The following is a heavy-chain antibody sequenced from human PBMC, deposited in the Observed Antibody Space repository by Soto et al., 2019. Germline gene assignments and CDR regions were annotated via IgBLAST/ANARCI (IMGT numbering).Heavy chain of an antibody. CDR1: GGSFSGYY. J-gene: IGHJ5*02. D-gene: IGHD3-10*01. V-gene: IGHV4-34*01. Sequence: PSETLSLTCAVYGGSFSGYYWSWIRQPPGKGLEWIGEINHSGSTNYNPSLKSRVTISVDTSKNQFSLKLSSVTAADTAVYYCARRGAYYYGSGSSKWFDPWGHGTLVTVSS. CDR2: INHSGST. CDR3: ARRGAYYYGSGSSKWFDP.